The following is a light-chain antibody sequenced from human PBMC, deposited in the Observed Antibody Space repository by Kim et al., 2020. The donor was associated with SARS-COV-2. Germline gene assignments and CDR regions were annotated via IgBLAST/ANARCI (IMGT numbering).Light chain of an antibody. CDR1: QAVSNS. CDR3: HQYYSTLRT. J-gene: IGKJ2*01. V-gene: IGKV1-NL1*01. CDR2: AAS. Sequence: SASVGDRVPNTCRASQAVSNSLAWYQQKPGKAPKLLLFAASRLESGVPSRFSGSVSGTEYTLTISSLQPEDFATYYCHQYYSTLRTFGQGTKLEIK.